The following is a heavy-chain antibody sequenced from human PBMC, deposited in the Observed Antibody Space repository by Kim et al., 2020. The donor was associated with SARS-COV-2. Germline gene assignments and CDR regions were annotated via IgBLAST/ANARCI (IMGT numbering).Heavy chain of an antibody. D-gene: IGHD2-2*01. CDR2: IFPGDSDT. CDR3: ARQTARTSANWPILDN. V-gene: IGHV5-51*01. CDR1: GYSFTTYW. J-gene: IGHJ4*02. Sequence: GESLKISCQASGYSFTTYWIGWVRQMPGKGLEWMGMIFPGDSDTRYNPSFQGQVTISADKSITTAYLEWSSLKASDTALYYCARQTARTSANWPILDNWGQGTLVIVSS.